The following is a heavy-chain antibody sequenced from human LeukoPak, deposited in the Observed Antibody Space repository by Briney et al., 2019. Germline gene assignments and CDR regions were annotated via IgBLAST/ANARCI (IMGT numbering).Heavy chain of an antibody. CDR3: ARLHCSGGSCRDY. Sequence: GGSLRLSCAASGLTFSDYYMSWIRQAPGKGLEWVSDISSSSSSTNYADSVKGRFTISRDNAKKSLYLQMNSLRDEDTAVYYCARLHCSGGSCRDYWGQGTLVTVSS. J-gene: IGHJ4*02. CDR2: ISSSSSST. CDR1: GLTFSDYY. V-gene: IGHV3-11*06. D-gene: IGHD2-15*01.